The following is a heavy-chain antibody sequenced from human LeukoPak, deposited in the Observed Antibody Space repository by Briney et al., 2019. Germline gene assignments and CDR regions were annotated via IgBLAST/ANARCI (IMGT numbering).Heavy chain of an antibody. CDR2: IIPIFGTA. CDR3: AREYGSGWLGQFAFDY. CDR1: GGTFSSYA. Sequence: SVKVSCKASGGTFSSYAISWVRQAPGQGLEWMGGIIPIFGTANYARKFQGRVTITADESTSTAYMELSSLRSEDTAVYYCAREYGSGWLGQFAFDYWGQGTLVTVSS. J-gene: IGHJ4*02. V-gene: IGHV1-69*13. D-gene: IGHD6-19*01.